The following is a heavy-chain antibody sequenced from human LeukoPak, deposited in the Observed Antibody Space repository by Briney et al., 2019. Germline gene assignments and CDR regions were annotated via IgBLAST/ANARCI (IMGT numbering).Heavy chain of an antibody. CDR2: ISYDGNNK. J-gene: IGHJ6*03. CDR1: GFSFSSFG. D-gene: IGHD2-2*01. V-gene: IGHV3-33*05. Sequence: RGRSLRLSCAGSGFSFSSFGMHWVRQAPGKGLEWVAVISYDGNNKFYSDAVKGRFTISRDNSKNTLYLQMSSLRAEDTAMYYCAKVAPADLYYYYYMDVWGKGTTVTVS. CDR3: AKVAPADLYYYYYMDV.